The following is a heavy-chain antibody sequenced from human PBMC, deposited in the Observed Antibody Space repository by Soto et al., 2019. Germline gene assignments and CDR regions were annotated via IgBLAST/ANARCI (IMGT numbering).Heavy chain of an antibody. CDR1: GFTFSSNA. Sequence: GGSLRLSCTASGFTFSSNAMSWVRQAPGKGLEWVSSISGSAGVTYYADSVKGRFTISRDNSKNTLYLHMNSLRADDTAAYYCAKWHTYNYDSLAFSGFDCWGQGTQVTVSS. V-gene: IGHV3-23*01. CDR3: AKWHTYNYDSLAFSGFDC. CDR2: ISGSAGVT. D-gene: IGHD3-16*01. J-gene: IGHJ4*02.